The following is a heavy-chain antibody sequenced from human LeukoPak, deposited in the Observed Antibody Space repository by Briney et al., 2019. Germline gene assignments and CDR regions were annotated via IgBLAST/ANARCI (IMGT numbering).Heavy chain of an antibody. CDR2: IKQDGSEK. CDR3: ARDQYGSGSSYPFDY. D-gene: IGHD3-10*01. V-gene: IGHV3-7*01. Sequence: GGSLRLSCAASGFTFSTYWMSWVRQAPGKGLEWVANIKQDGSEKYYVDSVKGRFTISRDNAKNSLYLQMNSLRAEDTAIFYCARDQYGSGSSYPFDYWGQGTLVTVSS. J-gene: IGHJ4*02. CDR1: GFTFSTYW.